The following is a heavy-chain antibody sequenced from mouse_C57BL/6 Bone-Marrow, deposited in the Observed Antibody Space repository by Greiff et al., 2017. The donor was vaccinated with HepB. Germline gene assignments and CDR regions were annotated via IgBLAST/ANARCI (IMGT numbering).Heavy chain of an antibody. CDR2: IYPGDGDT. V-gene: IGHV1-82*01. Sequence: VQLVESGPELVKPGASVKISCKASGYAFSSSWMNWVKQRPGKGLEWIGRIYPGDGDTNYNGKFKGKATLTADKSSSTAYMQLSSLTSEDSAVYFCAILITTAAYWGQGTLVTVSA. J-gene: IGHJ3*01. CDR3: AILITTAAY. D-gene: IGHD1-1*01. CDR1: GYAFSSSW.